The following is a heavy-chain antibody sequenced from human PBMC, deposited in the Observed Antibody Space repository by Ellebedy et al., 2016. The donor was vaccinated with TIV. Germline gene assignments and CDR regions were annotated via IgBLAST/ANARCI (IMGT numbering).Heavy chain of an antibody. CDR1: GFTFSSYS. V-gene: IGHV3-21*01. CDR3: ARGGIVGVVTATRPSDY. D-gene: IGHD2-15*01. J-gene: IGHJ4*02. CDR2: ISGSSDYI. Sequence: PGGSLRLSCAASGFTFSSYSMYWVRQAPGKGREWVSSISGSSDYIYYADTVKGRFTISRDNAKNSLFLQINSLRAEDTAVYYCARGGIVGVVTATRPSDYWGQGTLVTVSS.